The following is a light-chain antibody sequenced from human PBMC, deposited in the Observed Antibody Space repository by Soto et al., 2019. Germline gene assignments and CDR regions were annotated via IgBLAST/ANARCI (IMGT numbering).Light chain of an antibody. J-gene: IGKJ1*01. CDR2: KAS. Sequence: DIQMTQSPSSLSASIGDKVTVTCRASQGISSYLGWYQQNPGKAPKLLIYKASTLKSGVPSRFSGSGSGTEFTLTISSLQPDDFATYYCQHYNSYSEAFGQGTKVDI. CDR3: QHYNSYSEA. V-gene: IGKV1-5*03. CDR1: QGISSY.